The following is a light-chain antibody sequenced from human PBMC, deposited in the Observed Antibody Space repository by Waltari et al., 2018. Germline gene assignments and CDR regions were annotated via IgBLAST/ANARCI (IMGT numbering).Light chain of an antibody. CDR1: PRISKW. Sequence: DIQMTQSPSTLSASVGDRVIFSCRASPRISKWLAWYQQKPGKATQLLIYKASTVESGVPSRFSGSGSGTEFTHTISSLQPEDFATYYCQQYNSYSLLSFGGGTKVEIK. J-gene: IGKJ4*01. CDR2: KAS. V-gene: IGKV1-5*03. CDR3: QQYNSYSLLS.